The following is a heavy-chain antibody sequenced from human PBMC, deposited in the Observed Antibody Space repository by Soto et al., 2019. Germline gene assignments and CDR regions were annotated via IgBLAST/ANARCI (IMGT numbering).Heavy chain of an antibody. CDR2: IWYDGSYK. J-gene: IGHJ6*02. CDR3: ARTIDYYYYGMYV. CDR1: GFTFSSYG. Sequence: QVQVVESGGGVVQPGRSLRLSCAASGFTFSSYGMHWVRQAPGKGLEWVAVIWYDGSYKYYADSVKGRFTISRDNSKNTLYLQMNSLRAEDTAVYYCARTIDYYYYGMYVWGQGTTVTVSS. D-gene: IGHD3-9*01. V-gene: IGHV3-33*01.